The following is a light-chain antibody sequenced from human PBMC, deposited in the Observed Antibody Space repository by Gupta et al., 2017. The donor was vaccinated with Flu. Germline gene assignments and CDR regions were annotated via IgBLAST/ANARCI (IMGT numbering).Light chain of an antibody. V-gene: IGLV3-21*02. CDR2: ADS. CDR3: QVWDSSSNHVV. J-gene: IGLJ2*01. CDR1: NIGMKS. Sequence: YVLTPPPSVAVAPGQPASITCEGNNIGMKSVHWFQQRPGPAPVLVVYADSGRPSGIPERFSGSNTENTATLTISRVEAGDEADYYCQVWDSSSNHVVFGGGTKLTVL.